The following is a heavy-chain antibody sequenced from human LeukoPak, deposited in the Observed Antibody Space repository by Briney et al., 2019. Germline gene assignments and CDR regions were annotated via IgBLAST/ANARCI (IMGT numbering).Heavy chain of an antibody. CDR2: IFHSGRT. CDR1: GGSISSYY. D-gene: IGHD2-2*01. CDR3: ARGPVVPAAMMIDY. V-gene: IGHV4-38-2*02. Sequence: SETLSLTCTVSGGSISSYYWGWIRQPPGKGLEWIGSIFHSGRTYYNPSLKSRVTISVDTSKNQFSLNLSSVTAADTAVYYCARGPVVPAAMMIDYWGQGTLVTVSS. J-gene: IGHJ4*02.